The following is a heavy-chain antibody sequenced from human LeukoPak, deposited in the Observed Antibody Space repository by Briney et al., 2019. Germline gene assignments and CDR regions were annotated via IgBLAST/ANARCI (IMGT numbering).Heavy chain of an antibody. CDR3: ARRREATIVFDAFDI. D-gene: IGHD5-24*01. CDR1: GGTFSSYA. Sequence: ASVKVSCKASGGTFSSYAISWVRQAPGQGLEWMGRIIPILGIANYAQKFQGRVTITADKSTSTAYMELSSLRSEDTAVYYCARRREATIVFDAFDIWGQGTMVTVSS. J-gene: IGHJ3*02. CDR2: IIPILGIA. V-gene: IGHV1-69*04.